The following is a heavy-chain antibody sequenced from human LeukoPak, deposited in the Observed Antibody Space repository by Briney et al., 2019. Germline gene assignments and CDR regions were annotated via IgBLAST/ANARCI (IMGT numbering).Heavy chain of an antibody. CDR2: IYYSGST. CDR3: ARSLNVEMVTYYFDY. CDR1: GGSISSSSYY. D-gene: IGHD5-24*01. V-gene: IGHV4-39*01. Sequence: TTSETLSLTCTVSGGSISSSSYYWSWIRQPPGKGLEWIGSIYYSGSTYYNPSLKSRVTISVDTSKNQFSLKLSSVTAADTAVYYCARSLNVEMVTYYFDYWGQGTLVTVSS. J-gene: IGHJ4*02.